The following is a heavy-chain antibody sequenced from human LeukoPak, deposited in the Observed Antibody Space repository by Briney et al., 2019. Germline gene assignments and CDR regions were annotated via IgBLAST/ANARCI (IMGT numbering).Heavy chain of an antibody. J-gene: IGHJ4*02. V-gene: IGHV1-46*01. CDR2: INPSGGST. Sequence: ASVKVSCKASGYSFTSYYIHWVRQAPGQGLEWMGIINPSGGSTSYAQKFQGRVIMTRDTSTSTVYMDLSSLRSEDTAVYYCATDGSSTDDYYFDYWGQGTLVTVPS. CDR1: GYSFTSYY. D-gene: IGHD2-2*01. CDR3: ATDGSSTDDYYFDY.